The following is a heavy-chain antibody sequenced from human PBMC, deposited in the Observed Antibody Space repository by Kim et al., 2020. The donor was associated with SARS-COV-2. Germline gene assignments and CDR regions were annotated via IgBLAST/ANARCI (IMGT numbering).Heavy chain of an antibody. CDR1: GYTFADHS. V-gene: IGHV7-4-1*02. CDR2: INTKTENP. D-gene: IGHD3-10*01. Sequence: ASVKVSCKASGYTFADHSMNWVRQAPGQGLEWMGWINTKTENPTYAQGFTGRFVFSLDTSVTTAFLQINSLKTEDTAMYYCARAIRGVVYGMDVWGQGTTVTVSS. J-gene: IGHJ6*02. CDR3: ARAIRGVVYGMDV.